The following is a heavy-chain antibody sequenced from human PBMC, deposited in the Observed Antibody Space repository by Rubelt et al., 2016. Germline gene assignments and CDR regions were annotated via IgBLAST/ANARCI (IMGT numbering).Heavy chain of an antibody. Sequence: QVQLVQSGAEVKKPGASVKVSCKVSGYTLTELSMHWVRQAPGKGLEWMGGFDPEDGETIYAQKFQGRVTMTEDTSTATAYMELSSLRSEDTAVYYCARLSITIFGVVVYYYGMDVWGQGTTVTVSS. CDR2: FDPEDGET. J-gene: IGHJ6*02. CDR1: GYTLTELS. CDR3: ARLSITIFGVVVYYYGMDV. V-gene: IGHV1-24*01. D-gene: IGHD3-3*01.